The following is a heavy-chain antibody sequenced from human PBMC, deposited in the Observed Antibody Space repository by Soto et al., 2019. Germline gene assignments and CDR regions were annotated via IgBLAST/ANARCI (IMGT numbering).Heavy chain of an antibody. J-gene: IGHJ4*02. D-gene: IGHD6-13*01. Sequence: SATLSPTCPFSGGFISSYSWSWIRQPPGKGLEWIGYIYHSGSTYYHPSLKSRVSISVDRSKNQFSLKLNSVTAADTAVYYCARGVAAAGTPAPFHYWGQGTLVTVSS. CDR1: GGFISSYS. CDR3: ARGVAAAGTPAPFHY. V-gene: IGHV4-30-2*01. CDR2: IYHSGST.